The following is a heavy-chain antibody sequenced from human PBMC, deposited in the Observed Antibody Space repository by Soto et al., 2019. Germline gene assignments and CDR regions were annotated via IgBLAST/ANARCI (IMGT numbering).Heavy chain of an antibody. J-gene: IGHJ4*02. D-gene: IGHD5-18*01. CDR2: IWFDGSNK. CDR1: GFTFRSYG. V-gene: IGHV3-33*06. Sequence: PGGSLRLSCAASGFTFRSYGMHWVRQAPGKGLEWVAVIWFDGSNKYYADSVKGRFTISRDNSKNTLYLQMNTLRAEDTAVYYCAKNERSGYSYGVDFDYWGQGTLVTVSS. CDR3: AKNERSGYSYGVDFDY.